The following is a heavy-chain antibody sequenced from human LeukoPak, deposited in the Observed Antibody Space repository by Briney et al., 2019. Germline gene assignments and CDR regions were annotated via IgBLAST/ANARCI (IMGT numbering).Heavy chain of an antibody. Sequence: GGSLRLSYAASGFAFDNFAMHWVRQAPGKGLEWVSGISWNGENIAYADSVKGRFTISRDNAKNSLFLQMNSLRTEDTAFYYCAKVPAAKMRLNYFDFWGQGTLVTVSS. CDR1: GFAFDNFA. V-gene: IGHV3-9*01. CDR3: AKVPAAKMRLNYFDF. J-gene: IGHJ4*02. D-gene: IGHD2-2*01. CDR2: ISWNGENI.